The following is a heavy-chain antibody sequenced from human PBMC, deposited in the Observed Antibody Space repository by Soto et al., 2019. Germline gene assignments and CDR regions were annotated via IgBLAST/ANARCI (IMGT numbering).Heavy chain of an antibody. CDR2: ISSSSSYI. D-gene: IGHD3-22*01. CDR1: GFTFGSYS. J-gene: IGHJ4*02. CDR3: ARDRHDSSGYLGY. Sequence: PGGSLRLSCAASGFTFGSYSMNWVRQAPGKGLEWVSSISSSSSYIYYADSVKGRFTISRDNAKNSLYLQMNSLRAEDTAVYYCARDRHDSSGYLGYWGQGTLVTVSS. V-gene: IGHV3-21*01.